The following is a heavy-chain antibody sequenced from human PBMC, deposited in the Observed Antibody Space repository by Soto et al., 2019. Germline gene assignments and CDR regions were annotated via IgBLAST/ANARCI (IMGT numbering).Heavy chain of an antibody. CDR1: GYTFTSYA. CDR2: INAGNGNT. D-gene: IGHD2-15*01. V-gene: IGHV1-3*01. CDR3: ARGPGGPDGPGDY. J-gene: IGHJ4*02. Sequence: QVQLVQSGAEVKKPGASVKVSCKASGYTFTSYAMHWVRQAPGERLEWMGWINAGNGNTKYSQKFQGRVTITRDTXASTAYMELCSLRSEDTAVYYCARGPGGPDGPGDYWGQGTLVTVSS.